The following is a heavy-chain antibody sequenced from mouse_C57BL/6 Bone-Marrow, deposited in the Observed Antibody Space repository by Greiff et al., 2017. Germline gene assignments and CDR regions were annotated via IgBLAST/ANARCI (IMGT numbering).Heavy chain of an antibody. CDR1: GYTFTNYW. V-gene: IGHV1-63*01. CDR2: IYPGGGYT. Sequence: VKLQESGAELVRPGTSVKMSCKASGYTFTNYWIGWAKQRPGHGLEWIGDIYPGGGYTNYNEKFKGKATLTADKSSSTAYMQFSSLTSEDSAIYYCARKDDYFDYWGQGTTLTVSS. CDR3: ARKDDYFDY. J-gene: IGHJ2*01.